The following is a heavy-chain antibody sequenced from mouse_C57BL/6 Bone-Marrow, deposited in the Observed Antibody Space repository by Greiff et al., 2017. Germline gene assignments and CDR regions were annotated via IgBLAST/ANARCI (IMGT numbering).Heavy chain of an antibody. CDR2: IDPSDSET. D-gene: IGHD2-3*01. Sequence: VQLQQPGAELVRPGSSVKLSCKASGYTFTSYWMHWVKQRPIQGLEWIGNIDPSDSETQYNQKFKGKATLTVDKSTITAYMQLNSLTSEDLAVYYCARGGWLPLGYWGQGTTLPVSS. J-gene: IGHJ2*01. V-gene: IGHV1-52*01. CDR1: GYTFTSYW. CDR3: ARGGWLPLGY.